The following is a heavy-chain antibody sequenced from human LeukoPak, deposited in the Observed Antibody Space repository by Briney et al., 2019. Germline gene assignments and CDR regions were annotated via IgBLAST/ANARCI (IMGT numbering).Heavy chain of an antibody. V-gene: IGHV3-21*01. CDR3: AREHPEYGSGSPSFDP. D-gene: IGHD3-10*01. CDR2: ISSSSSYI. J-gene: IGHJ5*02. CDR1: GFTFSLSN. Sequence: GGSLRLSCAASGFTFSLSNMKWVRQAPGKGLEWVSSISSSSSYIYYADSLKGRFTISRDNAKNSLYLQMNSLRAEDTAVYYCAREHPEYGSGSPSFDPWGQGTLVTVSS.